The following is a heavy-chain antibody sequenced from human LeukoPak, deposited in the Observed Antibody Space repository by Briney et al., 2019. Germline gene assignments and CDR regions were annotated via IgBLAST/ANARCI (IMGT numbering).Heavy chain of an antibody. CDR2: IIPIFGTA. J-gene: IGHJ4*02. V-gene: IGHV1-69*13. Sequence: ASVKVSCKASGGTFSSYAISWVRQAPGQGLEWMGGIIPIFGTANYAQKFQGRVTITADESTRTAYMALSSLRSEDTAVYYCARGYGSGSSTSFDYWGQGTLVTVSS. D-gene: IGHD3-10*01. CDR1: GGTFSSYA. CDR3: ARGYGSGSSTSFDY.